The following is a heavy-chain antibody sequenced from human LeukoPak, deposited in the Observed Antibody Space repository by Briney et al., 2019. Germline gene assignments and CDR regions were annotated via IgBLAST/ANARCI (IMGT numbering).Heavy chain of an antibody. J-gene: IGHJ4*02. V-gene: IGHV1-18*01. Sequence: ASVKVSCKASGYTFTSYGISWVRQAPGQGLEWMGWISAYNGNTNYAQKLQGRVTMTTDTSTSTDYMELSSLRSEDTAVYYCARTSSGWSEYYFDYWGQGTLVTVSS. CDR2: ISAYNGNT. CDR3: ARTSSGWSEYYFDY. CDR1: GYTFTSYG. D-gene: IGHD6-19*01.